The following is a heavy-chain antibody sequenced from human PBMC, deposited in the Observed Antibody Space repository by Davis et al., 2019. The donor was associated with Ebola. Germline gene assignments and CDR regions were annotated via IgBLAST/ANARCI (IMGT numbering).Heavy chain of an antibody. D-gene: IGHD5-24*01. V-gene: IGHV1-69*10. CDR3: AREGMAEAFDI. CDR2: IIPILGIA. CDR1: GGTFSSYA. Sequence: SVKVSCKASGGTFSSYAISWVRQAPGQGLEWMGGIIPILGIANYAQKFQGRVTITADKSTSTAYMELSSLRSEDTAVYYCAREGMAEAFDIWGQGTMVTVSS. J-gene: IGHJ3*02.